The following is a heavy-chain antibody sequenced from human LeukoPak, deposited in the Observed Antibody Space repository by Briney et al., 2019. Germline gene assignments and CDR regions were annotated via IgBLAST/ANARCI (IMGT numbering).Heavy chain of an antibody. CDR3: ARAGDSSGWYFY. V-gene: IGHV4-34*01. Sequence: PSETLSLTCAVYGGSFSGYYWSWIRQPPGKGLEWIGEINHSGSTNYNPSLKSRVTISVDTSKNQFSLKLSSVTAADTAVYYCARAGDSSGWYFYWGQGTLVTVSS. CDR1: GGSFSGYY. D-gene: IGHD6-19*01. J-gene: IGHJ4*02. CDR2: INHSGST.